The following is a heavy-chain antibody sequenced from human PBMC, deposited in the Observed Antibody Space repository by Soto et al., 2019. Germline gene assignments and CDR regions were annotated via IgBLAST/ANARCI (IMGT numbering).Heavy chain of an antibody. CDR1: GGSISSGGYS. CDR2: IYHSGYT. CDR3: ARDQLEGNWFDP. D-gene: IGHD1-1*01. V-gene: IGHV4-30-2*01. J-gene: IGHJ5*02. Sequence: PSETLSLTCTVSGGSISSGGYSWNWIRQAPGKGLEWIGYIYHSGYTLYKQSLKGRVTKSVDKSKNYFFLNLTFVTAADTAVYYCARDQLEGNWFDPWGQG.